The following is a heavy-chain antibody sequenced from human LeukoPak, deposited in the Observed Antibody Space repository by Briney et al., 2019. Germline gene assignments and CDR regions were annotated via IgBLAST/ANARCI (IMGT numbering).Heavy chain of an antibody. J-gene: IGHJ4*02. Sequence: LETLSLTCTVSGGSISSYYWSWIRQPPGKGLEWIGYIYYSGSTNYNPSLKSQVTISVDTSKNQFSLKLSSVTAADTAVYYCARDTLSAVDYWGQGTLVTVSS. CDR2: IYYSGST. V-gene: IGHV4-59*01. CDR3: ARDTLSAVDY. CDR1: GGSISSYY.